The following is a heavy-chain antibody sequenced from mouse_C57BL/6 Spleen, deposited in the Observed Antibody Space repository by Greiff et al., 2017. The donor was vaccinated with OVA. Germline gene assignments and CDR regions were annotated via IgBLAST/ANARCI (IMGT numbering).Heavy chain of an antibody. CDR2: INPNNGGT. CDR1: GYTFTDYN. V-gene: IGHV1-18*01. D-gene: IGHD2-5*01. J-gene: IGHJ3*01. CDR3: ARTLYYSNWGFAY. Sequence: EVQLQQSGPELVKPGASVQIPCKASGYTFTDYNMAWVKQSHGKSLEWIGDINPNNGGTIYNQKFKGKATLTVDKSSSTAYMELRSLTSEDTAVYYCARTLYYSNWGFAYWGQGTLVTVSA.